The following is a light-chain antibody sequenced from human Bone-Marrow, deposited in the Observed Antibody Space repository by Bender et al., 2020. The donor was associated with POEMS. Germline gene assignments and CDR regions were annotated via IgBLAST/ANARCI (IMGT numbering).Light chain of an antibody. CDR3: ATWEDSLNGWV. V-gene: IGLV1-44*01. Sequence: QSVLTQPPLASGTPGQRVTISCSGSSSNIGSNTVNWYQQLPGTAPKLLIYSSNQRPSGVPDRFSASKSGTSASLAISGLQSEDEADYYCATWEDSLNGWVFGGGTKLTVL. J-gene: IGLJ3*02. CDR1: SSNIGSNT. CDR2: SSN.